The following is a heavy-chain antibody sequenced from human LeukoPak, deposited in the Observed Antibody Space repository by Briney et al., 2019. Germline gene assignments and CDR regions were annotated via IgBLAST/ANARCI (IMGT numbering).Heavy chain of an antibody. CDR3: AGRYYHTTEFDP. D-gene: IGHD3-10*01. J-gene: IGHJ5*02. CDR2: IYPADSST. CDR1: GYGFSNYW. Sequence: GESLRISCKASGYGFSNYWIGWVRQLPGKGPEWVGFIYPADSSTRYSPSFQGQVPISADKSISTAYLQWSSLKASDTAMYYCAGRYYHTTEFDPWGQGTLVTVSS. V-gene: IGHV5-51*01.